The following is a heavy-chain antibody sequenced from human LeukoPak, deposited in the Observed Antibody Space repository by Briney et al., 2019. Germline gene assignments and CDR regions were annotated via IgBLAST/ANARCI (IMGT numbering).Heavy chain of an antibody. V-gene: IGHV3-23*01. J-gene: IGHJ4*02. CDR1: GFSLSRYA. CDR3: AKCRGSSWSDYFDY. CDR2: ISDSGGST. D-gene: IGHD6-13*01. Sequence: PGASPRLSCAVSGFSLSRYAMSWVRKAPGKGLEWVSAISDSGGSTYYADSVKGRFTISRDNSRNTLYLQMNTLRAEDTAVYYCAKCRGSSWSDYFDYWGQGTLVTVSS.